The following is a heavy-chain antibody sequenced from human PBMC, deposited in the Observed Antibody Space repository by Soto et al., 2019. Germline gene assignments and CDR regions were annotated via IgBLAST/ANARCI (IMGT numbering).Heavy chain of an antibody. CDR1: GFLLSTSEVG. CDR3: AHVPYCSAGSCYVDY. J-gene: IGHJ4*02. V-gene: IGHV2-5*02. D-gene: IGHD2-15*01. Sequence: QITLNESGPTLVKPTQTLTLTCTFSGFLLSTSEVGVGWIRQPPGKALEWLALIYWDDDKRYSPSLKSRLTITKDTSKNQVVLTTTNMDPVDTATYYCAHVPYCSAGSCYVDYWGQGTLVTVPS. CDR2: IYWDDDK.